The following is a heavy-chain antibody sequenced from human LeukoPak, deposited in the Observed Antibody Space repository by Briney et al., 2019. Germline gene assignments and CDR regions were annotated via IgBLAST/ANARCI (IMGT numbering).Heavy chain of an antibody. Sequence: SETLSLTCTVSGGSISSYYWSWIQQPPGKGLEWIGYIYYSGSTNYNPSLKSRVTISVDTSKNQFSLKLSSVTAADTAVYYCARQNGYSDAFDIWGRGTMVTVPS. V-gene: IGHV4-59*08. CDR3: ARQNGYSDAFDI. CDR1: GGSISSYY. J-gene: IGHJ3*02. D-gene: IGHD5-18*01. CDR2: IYYSGST.